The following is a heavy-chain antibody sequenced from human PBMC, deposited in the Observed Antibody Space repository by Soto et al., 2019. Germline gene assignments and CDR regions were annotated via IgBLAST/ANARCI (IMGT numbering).Heavy chain of an antibody. D-gene: IGHD6-6*01. CDR3: VKYSSSSWLWFDP. J-gene: IGHJ5*02. V-gene: IGHV4-39*01. CDR2: IYYSGST. Sequence: QLQLQESGPGLVKPSETLSLTCTVSGGSISSSSYYWGWIRQPPGKGLEWIGSIYYSGSTYYNPSLKSRVTISVDTSKTQFSLKLSSVTAADTAVYYCVKYSSSSWLWFDPWGQGTLVTVSS. CDR1: GGSISSSSYY.